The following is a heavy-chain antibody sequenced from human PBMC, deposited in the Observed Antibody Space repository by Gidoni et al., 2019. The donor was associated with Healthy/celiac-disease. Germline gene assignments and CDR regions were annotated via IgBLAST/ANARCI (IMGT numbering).Heavy chain of an antibody. CDR3: ARVIPEGYYDFWSGYYSNGRPFDY. CDR1: GFTFSSYE. J-gene: IGHJ4*02. Sequence: EVQLVESGGGLVQPGGSLRLSCAASGFTFSSYEMNWVRQAPGKGLEWVSYISSSGRTIYYADSVKGRFTIPRDNAKNSLYLQMNSLRAEDTAVYYCARVIPEGYYDFWSGYYSNGRPFDYWGQGTLVTVSS. D-gene: IGHD3-3*01. V-gene: IGHV3-48*03. CDR2: ISSSGRTI.